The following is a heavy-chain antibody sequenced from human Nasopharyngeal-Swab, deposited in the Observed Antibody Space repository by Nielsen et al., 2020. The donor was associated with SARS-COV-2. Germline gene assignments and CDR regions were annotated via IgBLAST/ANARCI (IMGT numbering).Heavy chain of an antibody. CDR2: ITGTGGST. J-gene: IGHJ3*02. CDR3: ANPLGGYCVRTTCYDAFDT. CDR1: GFTFRNYA. D-gene: IGHD2-2*01. Sequence: GGSRRLSWAASGFTFRNYAMGWVGQPPGKGLEWVSHITGTGGSTYYADSVKGRFTISRDNSKDTLYLQMNSLRAEDTAVYYCANPLGGYCVRTTCYDAFDTWGQGTMVTVSS. V-gene: IGHV3-23*01.